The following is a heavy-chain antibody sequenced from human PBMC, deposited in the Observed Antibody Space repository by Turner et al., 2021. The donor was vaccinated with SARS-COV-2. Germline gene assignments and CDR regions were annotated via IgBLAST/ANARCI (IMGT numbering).Heavy chain of an antibody. V-gene: IGHV4-39*01. Sequence: QLQLQESGPGLVKPSETLSLTCTVPGGSVSSSDHHWDWIRHPPGKGLDLIGSIQYIVTTYYNPSLKRRVTISVDTPKNQFARNLTSVTAADTAVYFCARRGRASRFSFDYWGQGRLLTVSS. CDR1: GGSVSSSDHH. J-gene: IGHJ4*02. D-gene: IGHD1-26*01. CDR2: IQYIVTT. CDR3: ARRGRASRFSFDY.